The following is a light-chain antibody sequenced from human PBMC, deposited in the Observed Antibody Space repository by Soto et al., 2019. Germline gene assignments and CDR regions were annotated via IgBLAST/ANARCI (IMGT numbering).Light chain of an antibody. CDR1: QRVLYSSNNKNY. CDR2: WAS. V-gene: IGKV4-1*01. CDR3: QQYYRPWT. J-gene: IGKJ1*01. Sequence: DIVMTQSPDSLAVSLGERATIHCKSSQRVLYSSNNKNYLAWYQQKPGHPPKLLIYWASTRESGIPDRFSGSGSGTDFTLTISSLQAEDVAVYYCQQYYRPWTFGQGTKVEIK.